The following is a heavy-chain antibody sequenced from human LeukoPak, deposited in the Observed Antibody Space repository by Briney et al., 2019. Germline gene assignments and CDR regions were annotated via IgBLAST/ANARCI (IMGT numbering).Heavy chain of an antibody. J-gene: IGHJ4*02. D-gene: IGHD6-13*01. Sequence: VASVKVSYKASGYIFTRFYMHWVRQAPGQGPEWMGWIHPNTGRTTYGRKFQGRVTMTRDTSITIAYMELSRLTSDDTAVYYCAREFSRTWPFDYWGQGTLVTVSS. CDR2: IHPNTGRT. V-gene: IGHV1-2*02. CDR3: AREFSRTWPFDY. CDR1: GYIFTRFY.